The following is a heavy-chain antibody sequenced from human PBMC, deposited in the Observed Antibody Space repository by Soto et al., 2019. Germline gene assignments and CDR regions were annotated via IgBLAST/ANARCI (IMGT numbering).Heavy chain of an antibody. J-gene: IGHJ4*02. CDR3: ARDNGGTFDY. D-gene: IGHD2-8*01. V-gene: IGHV3-11*05. CDR1: GFTFSDYY. Sequence: QVHLVESGGGSVKPGGSLRLSCAASGFTFSDYYMTWIRQAPGKGLEWVSYVSSRSTSTNYADSMKGRFTISRDNAQNSLYLQMNSLRAEDTAVYYCARDNGGTFDYWGQGTLVTVSS. CDR2: VSSRSTST.